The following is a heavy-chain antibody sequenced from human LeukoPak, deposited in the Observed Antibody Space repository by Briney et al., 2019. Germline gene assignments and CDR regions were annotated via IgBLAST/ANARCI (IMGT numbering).Heavy chain of an antibody. CDR2: INHSGST. J-gene: IGHJ4*02. CDR1: GGSFSGYY. CDR3: ARGWDYYDSSGYYYVPFDY. V-gene: IGHV4-34*01. D-gene: IGHD3-22*01. Sequence: SETLSLTCAVYGGSFSGYYWSWIRQPPGKGLEWIGEINHSGSTNYNPSLKSRVTISVDTSKNQFSLKLSSVTAADTAVYYCARGWDYYDSSGYYYVPFDYWGQGTLVTVSS.